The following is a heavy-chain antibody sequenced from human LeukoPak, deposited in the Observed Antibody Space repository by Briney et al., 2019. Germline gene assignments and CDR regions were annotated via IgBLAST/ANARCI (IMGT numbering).Heavy chain of an antibody. V-gene: IGHV3-33*01. CDR2: IWSDGSKK. J-gene: IGHJ4*02. D-gene: IGHD4-23*01. CDR3: ARDIGTWPNSLFDY. CDR1: GFIFSNYG. Sequence: GGSLRLSCVASGFIFSNYGFHWVRQAPGKGLEWVALIWSDGSKKYYTDSVKGRFTISRDDSKNTLFLQMNSLRAEDMAVYYCARDIGTWPNSLFDYWGQGNLVTVSS.